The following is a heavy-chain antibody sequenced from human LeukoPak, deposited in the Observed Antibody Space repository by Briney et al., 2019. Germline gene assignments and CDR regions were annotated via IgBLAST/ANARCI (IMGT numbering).Heavy chain of an antibody. CDR3: ARQFVSGPMGCDF. CDR1: AYTFSGYY. V-gene: IGHV1-2*02. D-gene: IGHD2-21*01. CDR2: INFNSGGK. J-gene: IGHJ4*02. Sequence: ASVKVSCKASAYTFSGYYIHWVRQAPGQGLEWMGWINFNSGGKIFAEKFQDRVTMARDTSISTAYMELSRLRSDDTAVYYCARQFVSGPMGCDFGGRGPLVPVPS.